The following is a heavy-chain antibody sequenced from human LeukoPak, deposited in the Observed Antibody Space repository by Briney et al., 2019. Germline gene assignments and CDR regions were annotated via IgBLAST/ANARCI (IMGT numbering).Heavy chain of an antibody. Sequence: GASVKVSCKASGYTFTSYDINWVRQATGQGLEWMGWMNPNSGNTGYAQKFQGRITMTRNTSISTAYMELSSLRSEDTAVYYCARGPVYSSSLDYWGQGTLVTVSS. V-gene: IGHV1-8*01. CDR1: GYTFTSYD. CDR3: ARGPVYSSSLDY. D-gene: IGHD6-13*01. J-gene: IGHJ4*02. CDR2: MNPNSGNT.